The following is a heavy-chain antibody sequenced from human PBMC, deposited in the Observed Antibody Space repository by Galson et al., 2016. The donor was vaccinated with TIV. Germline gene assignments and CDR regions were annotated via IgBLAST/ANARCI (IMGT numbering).Heavy chain of an antibody. CDR1: GFTFSNND. D-gene: IGHD3-3*01. CDR3: AREALFGYYYMDV. Sequence: SLRLSCAASGFTFSNNDMHWVRQATGKGLEWVSGIGTAGDTYYEGSVKGRFTISRENAKNSLYLQMNSLEAGDTAVYYCAREALFGYYYMDVWGKGTTVTVSS. J-gene: IGHJ6*03. V-gene: IGHV3-13*01. CDR2: IGTAGDT.